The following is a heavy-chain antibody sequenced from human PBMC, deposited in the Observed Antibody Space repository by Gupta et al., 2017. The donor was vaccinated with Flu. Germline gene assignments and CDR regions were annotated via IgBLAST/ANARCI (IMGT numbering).Heavy chain of an antibody. Sequence: IRQPPGKGLEWIGEINHSGSTNYNPSLKSRVTISVDTSKNQFSLKLSSVTAADTAVYYCASTPGGYPRDYSNLHYYYMDVWGKGTTVTVSS. V-gene: IGHV4-34*01. CDR3: ASTPGGYPRDYSNLHYYYMDV. D-gene: IGHD4-4*01. CDR2: INHSGST. J-gene: IGHJ6*03.